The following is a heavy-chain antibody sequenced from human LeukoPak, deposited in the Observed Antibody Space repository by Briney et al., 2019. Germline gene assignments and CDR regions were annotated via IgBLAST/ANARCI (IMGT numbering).Heavy chain of an antibody. CDR3: ARAPVLRYFDWLPMNWFDP. Sequence: PSETLSLTCTVSRGSLSSGGYYWSWIRQHPGKGLEWIGYIYYSGSTYYNPSLKSRVTISVDTSKNQFSLKLSSVTAADTAVYYCARAPVLRYFDWLPMNWFDPWGQGTLVTVSS. CDR2: IYYSGST. V-gene: IGHV4-31*03. D-gene: IGHD3-9*01. J-gene: IGHJ5*02. CDR1: RGSLSSGGYY.